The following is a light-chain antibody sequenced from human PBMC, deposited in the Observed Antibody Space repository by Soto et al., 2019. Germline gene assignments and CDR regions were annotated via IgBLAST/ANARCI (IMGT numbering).Light chain of an antibody. J-gene: IGLJ1*01. CDR1: SSDVGTYNY. Sequence: QSALTPPASVSGSPGQSITISCTGTSSDVGTYNYVSWCQQHPGTAPKVMIYEFTYRPSGVSNRFSGSKSGNTASLTISGLQAEDEAEYYCSSYTGSSTLYVFGSGTNVT. CDR3: SSYTGSSTLYV. CDR2: EFT. V-gene: IGLV2-14*01.